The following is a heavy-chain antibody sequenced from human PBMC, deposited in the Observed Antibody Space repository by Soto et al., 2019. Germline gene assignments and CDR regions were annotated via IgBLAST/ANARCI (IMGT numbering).Heavy chain of an antibody. Sequence: QITLKESGPTLVKPTQTLTLTCTFSGFSLTTSGVGVAWIRQSPGKALEWLALIYSNDDKHYSSSLKSRLTITKDTSKNQVVLTMINVDPVDTATYYCAHRREGGGNYYSLDYWGQGTLVTVSS. V-gene: IGHV2-5*01. CDR3: AHRREGGGNYYSLDY. CDR1: GFSLTTSGVG. D-gene: IGHD3-22*01. CDR2: IYSNDDK. J-gene: IGHJ4*02.